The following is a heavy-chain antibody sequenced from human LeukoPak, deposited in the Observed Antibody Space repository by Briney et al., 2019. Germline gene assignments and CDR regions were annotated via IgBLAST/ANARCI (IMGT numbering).Heavy chain of an antibody. CDR2: INHSGST. CDR1: GGSFSGCY. D-gene: IGHD1-1*01. Sequence: SETLSLTCAVYGGSFSGCYWSWIRQPPGKGLEWIGEINHSGSTNYNPSLKSRVTISVDTPKNQFSLKLSSVTAADTAVYYCARGWNGAPFDYWGQGTLVTVSS. CDR3: ARGWNGAPFDY. J-gene: IGHJ4*02. V-gene: IGHV4-34*01.